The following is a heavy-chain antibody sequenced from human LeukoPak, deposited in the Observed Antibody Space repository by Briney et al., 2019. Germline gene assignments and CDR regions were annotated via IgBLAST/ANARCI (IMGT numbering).Heavy chain of an antibody. V-gene: IGHV3-7*01. CDR1: GFPLSSYW. CDR3: VRDRGWFHFDL. Sequence: GGPLRLSCAASGFPLSSYWMTWVRQARGKGVEWVAHIKGDGTNNKYVDSVKGRFTISRDNTKNSLFLQLNSLRAEDTAVYYCVRDRGWFHFDLWGQGTLVTVSS. CDR2: IKGDGTNN. D-gene: IGHD3-10*01. J-gene: IGHJ4*02.